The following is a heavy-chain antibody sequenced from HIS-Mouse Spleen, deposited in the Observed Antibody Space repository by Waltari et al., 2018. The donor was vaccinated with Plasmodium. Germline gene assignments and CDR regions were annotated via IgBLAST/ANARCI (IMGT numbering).Heavy chain of an antibody. J-gene: IGHJ3*02. V-gene: IGHV4-34*01. D-gene: IGHD3-9*01. CDR3: ARAPIRDAFDI. CDR2: INHSGST. CDR1: GGSFSGYY. Sequence: QVQLQQWGAGLLKPSETLSLTCAVYGGSFSGYYWSWIRQPPGKGLEWRGEINHSGSTTYNPSLKSRVTISVDTSKNQFSLKLSSVTAADTAVYYCARAPIRDAFDIWGQGTMVTVSS.